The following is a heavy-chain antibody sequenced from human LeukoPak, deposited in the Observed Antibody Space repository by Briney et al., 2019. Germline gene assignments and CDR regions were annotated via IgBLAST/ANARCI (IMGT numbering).Heavy chain of an antibody. CDR3: AREGGLLLYAFDI. Sequence: GGSLRLSCVASGFTFSSYAMHWVRQAPGKGLEYVSAISSNGGSTYYANSVKGRFTISRDNSKNTLYLQMGSLRAEDMAVYYCAREGGLLLYAFDIWGQGTMVTVSS. V-gene: IGHV3-64*01. D-gene: IGHD3-10*01. CDR1: GFTFSSYA. J-gene: IGHJ3*02. CDR2: ISSNGGST.